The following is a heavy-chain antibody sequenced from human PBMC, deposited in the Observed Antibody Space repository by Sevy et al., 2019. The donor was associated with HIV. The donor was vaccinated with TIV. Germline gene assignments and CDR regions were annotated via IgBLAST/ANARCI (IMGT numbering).Heavy chain of an antibody. CDR3: ARAGGGSYGSLGFDY. D-gene: IGHD1-26*01. J-gene: IGHJ4*02. CDR2: ISSSSSTI. V-gene: IGHV3-48*02. Sequence: GGSLRLSCAASGFTFSSYSMNWVRQAPGKGLEWVSYISSSSSTIYYADSVKGRFTISRDNAKNPLYLQMNSLRDEDTAVYYCARAGGGSYGSLGFDYWGQGTLVTVSS. CDR1: GFTFSSYS.